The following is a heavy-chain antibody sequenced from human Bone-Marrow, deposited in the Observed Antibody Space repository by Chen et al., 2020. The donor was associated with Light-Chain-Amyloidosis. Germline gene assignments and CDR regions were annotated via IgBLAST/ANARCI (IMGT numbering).Heavy chain of an antibody. D-gene: IGHD2-8*01. V-gene: IGHV1-3*01. CDR3: AAAINGEYFEF. CDR1: GYRFSGYA. Sequence: QLHVVQSGPEVKKPGASVNVSCKTSGYRFSGYALHWVRQAPGQRPEWIGWINVGKGNTKYSRRLQDRVTITRDTVATTAYMELNSLKSEDTAVYYCAAAINGEYFEFWGPGTLVTVS. CDR2: INVGKGNT. J-gene: IGHJ4*02.